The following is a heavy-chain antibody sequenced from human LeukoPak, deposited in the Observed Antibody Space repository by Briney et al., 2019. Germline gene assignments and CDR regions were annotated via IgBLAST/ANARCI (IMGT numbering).Heavy chain of an antibody. V-gene: IGHV4-61*02. J-gene: IGHJ6*03. Sequence: SETLSLTCTVSGGSISSGSYYWSWIRQPAGKGLEWIGRIYTSGSTNYNPSLKSRVTISVDTSKNQFSLKLSSVTAADTAVYYCASSTYYDFWSGYYSLNYYYMDVWGKGTTVTVSS. CDR1: GGSISSGSYY. CDR3: ASSTYYDFWSGYYSLNYYYMDV. D-gene: IGHD3-3*01. CDR2: IYTSGST.